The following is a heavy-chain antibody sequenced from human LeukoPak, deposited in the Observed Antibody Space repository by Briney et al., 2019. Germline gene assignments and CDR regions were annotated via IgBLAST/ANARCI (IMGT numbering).Heavy chain of an antibody. CDR2: VIPIFGTA. D-gene: IGHD2-21*02. CDR1: GGTFSSYA. V-gene: IGHV1-69*05. CDR3: ARVVTAHKGFDAFDI. Sequence: GASVKVSCKASGGTFSSYAISWVRQAPGQGLEWMGRVIPIFGTANYAQKFQGRVTITTDESTSTAYMELSSLRSEDTAVYYCARVVTAHKGFDAFDIWGQGTMVTVSS. J-gene: IGHJ3*02.